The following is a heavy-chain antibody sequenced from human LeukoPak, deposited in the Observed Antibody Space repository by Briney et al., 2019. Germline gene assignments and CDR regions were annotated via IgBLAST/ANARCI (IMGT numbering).Heavy chain of an antibody. CDR1: RGSVNTYY. J-gene: IGHJ6*03. D-gene: IGHD4-17*01. V-gene: IGHV4-59*08. CDR3: ARLTTVTKCVYYYSYMDV. CDR2: IYYNGST. Sequence: SETLSLTCTVSRGSVNTYYWSWIRQAPGRGLEWIGHIYYNGSTNYKPSLKSLVTMSVDTSRNHFSLKLTSETAADTAVYYCARLTTVTKCVYYYSYMDVWGVGTTVTVSS.